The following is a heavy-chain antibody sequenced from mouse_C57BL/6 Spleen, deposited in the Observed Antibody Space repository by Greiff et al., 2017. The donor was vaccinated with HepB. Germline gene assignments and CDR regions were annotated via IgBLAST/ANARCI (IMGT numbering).Heavy chain of an antibody. J-gene: IGHJ2*01. D-gene: IGHD1-1*01. CDR2: IDPSDSYT. CDR1: GYTFTSYW. CDR3: ARGLLLRYFDY. Sequence: QVQLQQPEAELVRPGTSVKLSCKASGYTFTSYWMHWVKQRPGQGLEWIGVIDPSDSYTNYNQKFKGKATLTVDTSSSTAYMQLSSLTSEDSAVYYCARGLLLRYFDYWGQGTTLTVSS. V-gene: IGHV1-59*01.